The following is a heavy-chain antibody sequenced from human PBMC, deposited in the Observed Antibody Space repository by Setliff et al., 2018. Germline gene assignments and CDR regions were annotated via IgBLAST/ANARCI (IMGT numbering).Heavy chain of an antibody. Sequence: PGGSLRLSCAASGFTFSTYWMSWVRQAPGKGLEWVANIKQDGSERHYVDSVKGRFSISRDNAKNSLYLQMNSLRAEDTAVYYCARDPHFDSWGQGTLVTVSS. CDR3: ARDPHFDS. V-gene: IGHV3-7*01. CDR2: IKQDGSER. CDR1: GFTFSTYW. J-gene: IGHJ4*02.